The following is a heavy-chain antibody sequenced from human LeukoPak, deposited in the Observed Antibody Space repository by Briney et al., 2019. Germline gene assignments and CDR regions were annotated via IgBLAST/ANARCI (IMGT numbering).Heavy chain of an antibody. CDR1: GGSISSSSYY. CDR2: IYYSGST. D-gene: IGHD3-3*01. V-gene: IGHV4-39*01. Sequence: PSETLSLTCTVSGGSISSSSYYWGWIRQPPGKGLEWIGSIYYSGSTYYNPSLKSRVTMSVDTSKNQFSLKLSSVTAADTAVYYCARQYSLYDFDYWGQGTLVTVSS. CDR3: ARQYSLYDFDY. J-gene: IGHJ4*02.